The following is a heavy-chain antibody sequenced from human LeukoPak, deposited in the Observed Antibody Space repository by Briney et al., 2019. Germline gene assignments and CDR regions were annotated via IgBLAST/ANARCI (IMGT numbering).Heavy chain of an antibody. Sequence: ASVKVSCKVSGYTLTELSMHWVRQAPGKGLEWMGGFDPEDGGTIYAQKFQGRVTMTEDTSTDTAYMELSSLRSEDTAVYYCATVGSDSHGDYYYGMDVWGQGTTVTVSS. CDR3: ATVGSDSHGDYYYGMDV. V-gene: IGHV1-24*01. D-gene: IGHD3-22*01. J-gene: IGHJ6*02. CDR2: FDPEDGGT. CDR1: GYTLTELS.